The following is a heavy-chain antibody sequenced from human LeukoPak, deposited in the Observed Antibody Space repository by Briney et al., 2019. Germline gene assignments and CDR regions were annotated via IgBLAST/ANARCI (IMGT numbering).Heavy chain of an antibody. V-gene: IGHV3-21*01. Sequence: GPLRLSCAASGFTFSSYSMNWVRQAPGKGLEWVSSISSSSSYIYYADSVKGRFTISRDNAKNSLYLQMNSLRAEDTAVYYCARESIAAAGLLDYWGQGTLVTVSS. CDR1: GFTFSSYS. CDR2: ISSSSSYI. J-gene: IGHJ4*02. CDR3: ARESIAAAGLLDY. D-gene: IGHD6-13*01.